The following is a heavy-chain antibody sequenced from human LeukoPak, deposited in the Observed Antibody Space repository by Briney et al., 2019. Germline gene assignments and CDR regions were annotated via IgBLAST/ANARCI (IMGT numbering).Heavy chain of an antibody. V-gene: IGHV3-30*03. CDR1: GFTFSNYG. J-gene: IGHJ4*02. CDR3: ARGHYYFDY. Sequence: GGSLRLSCAASGFTFSNYGIHWVRQAPGKGLEWVAVISYDGSNKYYADSVKGRCTISRDKSKNTVYLQMNSLRGKDTAVYYCARGHYYFDYWGQGTLVTVSS. CDR2: ISYDGSNK. D-gene: IGHD2-21*02.